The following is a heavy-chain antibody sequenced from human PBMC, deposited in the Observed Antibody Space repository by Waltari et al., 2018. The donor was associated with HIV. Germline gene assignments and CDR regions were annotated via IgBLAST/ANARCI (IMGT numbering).Heavy chain of an antibody. V-gene: IGHV3-7*01. J-gene: IGHJ4*02. CDR1: VSTFCSLW. Sequence: EVQLVVSGGGLVQPGGSLRISFSDVVSTFCSLWMSWVRQAQGKGLEWVANKKQDGSEEFYVDSVKGRFTISRDNAKNSLFLQMNSLRGEDTAVYYCARDWGRYWGKGTLVTVSS. D-gene: IGHD3-16*01. CDR2: KKQDGSEE. CDR3: ARDWGRY.